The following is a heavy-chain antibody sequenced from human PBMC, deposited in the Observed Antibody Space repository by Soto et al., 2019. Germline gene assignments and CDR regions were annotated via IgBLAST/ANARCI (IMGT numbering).Heavy chain of an antibody. CDR2: ISGSGGKT. CDR3: VKGINYYYYYMDV. V-gene: IGHV3-23*01. Sequence: EVQLLGSGGGFVPPRGSLSLSWAASGFSFRDYAMTWVRQAPGKGLEWVSAISGSGGKTYYADSVKGRFTISRDSSQNMMSLQMSGLRAEDTAIYYCVKGINYYYYYMDVWGNGTTVTVSS. CDR1: GFSFRDYA. J-gene: IGHJ6*03.